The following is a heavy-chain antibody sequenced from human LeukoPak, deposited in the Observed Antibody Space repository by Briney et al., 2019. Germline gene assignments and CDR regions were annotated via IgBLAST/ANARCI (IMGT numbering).Heavy chain of an antibody. D-gene: IGHD3-10*01. CDR1: GFTFSSYE. J-gene: IGHJ4*02. CDR3: GSISGGASGDF. V-gene: IGHV3-30-3*01. CDR2: ISYDGSNK. Sequence: QPGGSLRLSCAASGFTFSSYEMNWVRQGPGKGLEWVAVISYDGSNKYYADSVRGRFTISRDNSKNTLYLQMNSLRAEDTAVYYCGSISGGASGDFWGQGTLVTVSS.